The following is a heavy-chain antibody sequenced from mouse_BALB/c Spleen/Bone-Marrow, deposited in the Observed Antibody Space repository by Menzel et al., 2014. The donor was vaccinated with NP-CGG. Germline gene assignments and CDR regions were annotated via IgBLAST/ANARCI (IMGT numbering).Heavy chain of an antibody. Sequence: EVQGVESGAELVKPGASVKLSCTASGFNIKDTYMHWVKQRPEQGLEWIGRIDPANGNTKYDPKFQGKATITADTSSNTAYLQLSSLTSEDTALYYCARDGNFFFAYWGQGTLVTVSA. V-gene: IGHV14-3*02. D-gene: IGHD2-1*01. CDR1: GFNIKDTY. CDR2: IDPANGNT. J-gene: IGHJ3*01. CDR3: ARDGNFFFAY.